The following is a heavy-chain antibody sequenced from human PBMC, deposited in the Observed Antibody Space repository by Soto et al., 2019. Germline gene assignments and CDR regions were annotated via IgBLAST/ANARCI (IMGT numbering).Heavy chain of an antibody. V-gene: IGHV3-11*01. CDR3: SRVGGSGKSYWYFDP. CDR2: ISTTGSTI. Sequence: QVQLVESGGGLVKPGGSLRLSCAASGFTFSDYYMSWIRQAPGKGLEWVAYISTTGSTIYYPDSVKGRLTISRDNAKNSLYLHMNGLRAEDTAVYYCSRVGGSGKSYWYFDPWGRGTLVTVSS. CDR1: GFTFSDYY. D-gene: IGHD3-10*01. J-gene: IGHJ2*01.